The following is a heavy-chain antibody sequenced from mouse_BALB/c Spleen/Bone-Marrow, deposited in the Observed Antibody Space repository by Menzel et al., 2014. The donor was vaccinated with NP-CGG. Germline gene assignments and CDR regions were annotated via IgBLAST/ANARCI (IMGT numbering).Heavy chain of an antibody. J-gene: IGHJ3*01. CDR2: INPDSSTI. Sequence: DVQLQESGGGLVQPGGPLKLSCAASGFDFSRYWMSWVRQAPGKGLEWIGEINPDSSTINYSPSLKDKFIISRDNAKNTLYLQMSKVRSEDTALYYCARLSYYGRFAYWGQGTLVTVSA. CDR3: ARLSYYGRFAY. D-gene: IGHD1-1*01. V-gene: IGHV4-1*02. CDR1: GFDFSRYW.